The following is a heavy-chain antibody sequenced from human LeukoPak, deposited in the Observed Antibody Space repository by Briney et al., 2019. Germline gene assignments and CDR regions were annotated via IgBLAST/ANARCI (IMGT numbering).Heavy chain of an antibody. D-gene: IGHD3-10*01. CDR3: ASARSGRKMYYFDY. CDR1: GGSFSGYY. V-gene: IGHV4-34*01. Sequence: SETLSLTCAVYGGSFSGYYWSWIRQPPGKGLEWIGEINHSGSTNYNPSLKSRVTISVDTSKNQFSLKLSSMTAADTAVYYCASARSGRKMYYFDYWGQGTLVTVSS. CDR2: INHSGST. J-gene: IGHJ4*02.